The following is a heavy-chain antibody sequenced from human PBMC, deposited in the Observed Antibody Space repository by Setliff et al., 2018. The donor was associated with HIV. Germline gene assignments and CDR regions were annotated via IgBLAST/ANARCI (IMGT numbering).Heavy chain of an antibody. CDR3: ARHRNLDRRGEAFDI. CDR2: INDSGRT. J-gene: IGHJ3*02. Sequence: SETLSLTCAVYGGSLSGHYWSWIRQPPGKGLEWIGEINDSGRTNYNPSLKSRVTMSVDTSKNQFSLKMNSVTAADTAVYYCARHRNLDRRGEAFDIWGQGTMVTVSS. V-gene: IGHV4-34*01. CDR1: GGSLSGHY. D-gene: IGHD3-10*01.